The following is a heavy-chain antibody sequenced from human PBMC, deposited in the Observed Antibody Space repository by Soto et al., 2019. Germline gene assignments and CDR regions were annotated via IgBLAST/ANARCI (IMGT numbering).Heavy chain of an antibody. V-gene: IGHV3-30-3*01. J-gene: IGHJ4*02. Sequence: GESLKISCAASGFSFSISPMHWVRQAPGKGPEWAALISYDGTNKFYADSVKGRFTISRDNSKSTLYLQVDSLRPEDAAVYYCARDPKTSGGQHWAFNYFDSWGQGTLVTVSS. CDR1: GFSFSISP. D-gene: IGHD7-27*01. CDR2: ISYDGTNK. CDR3: ARDPKTSGGQHWAFNYFDS.